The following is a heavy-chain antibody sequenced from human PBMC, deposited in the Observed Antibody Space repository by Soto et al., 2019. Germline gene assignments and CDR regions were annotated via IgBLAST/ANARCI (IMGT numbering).Heavy chain of an antibody. CDR3: ARLEWLSLAAWFDP. Sequence: GESLKISCKGSGYSFTNYWIGWVRQMPGKGLEWMGMIYPDDPDTKYSPSFQGQVTFSADKSINTAYLQWSSLKASDTAIYYCARLEWLSLAAWFDPWGQGTLVTVSS. D-gene: IGHD3-3*01. CDR1: GYSFTNYW. V-gene: IGHV5-51*01. CDR2: IYPDDPDT. J-gene: IGHJ5*02.